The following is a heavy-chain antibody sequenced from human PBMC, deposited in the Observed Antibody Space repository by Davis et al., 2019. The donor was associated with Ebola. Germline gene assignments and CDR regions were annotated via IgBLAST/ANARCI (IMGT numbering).Heavy chain of an antibody. V-gene: IGHV3-23*01. Sequence: GESLKISCAASGFTFANYAMTRVRQAPGKGLEWVAGVSAGGETTYYAESVKGRFTISRDNSKNTLYLQMNSLRAEDTAVYYCANPPVMNSDFWGQGTLVTVSS. CDR1: GFTFANYA. D-gene: IGHD1-7*01. J-gene: IGHJ4*02. CDR2: VSAGGETT. CDR3: ANPPVMNSDF.